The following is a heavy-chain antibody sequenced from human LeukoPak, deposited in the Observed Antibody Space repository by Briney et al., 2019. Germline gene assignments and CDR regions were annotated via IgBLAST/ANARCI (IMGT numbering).Heavy chain of an antibody. CDR3: AREEVEFDYYDSSGYFPSYYFDY. D-gene: IGHD3-22*01. CDR1: GGSFSGYY. V-gene: IGHV4-34*01. Sequence: PSETLSLTCAVYGGSFSGYYWSWIRQPPGKGLEWIGEINHSGSTNYNPSLKSRVTISVDTSKNQFSLKLSSVTAADTAVHYCAREEVEFDYYDSSGYFPSYYFDYWGQGTLVTVSS. CDR2: INHSGST. J-gene: IGHJ4*02.